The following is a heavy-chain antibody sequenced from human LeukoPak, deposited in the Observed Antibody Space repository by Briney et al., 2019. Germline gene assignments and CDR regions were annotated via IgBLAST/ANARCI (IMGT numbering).Heavy chain of an antibody. CDR3: ARMDYDSSGYYSLLDY. CDR1: GGSISSGSYY. V-gene: IGHV4-61*02. CDR2: IYTSGST. D-gene: IGHD3-22*01. Sequence: SETLSLTCTVSGGSISSGSYYWSWIRQPAGKGLEWIGRIYTSGSTNYNPSLKSRVTISVDTSKNQFSLKLSSVTVADTAVYYCARMDYDSSGYYSLLDYWGQGTLVTVSS. J-gene: IGHJ4*02.